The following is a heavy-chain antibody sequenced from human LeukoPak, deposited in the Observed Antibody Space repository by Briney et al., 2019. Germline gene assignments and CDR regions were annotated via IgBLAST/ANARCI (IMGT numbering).Heavy chain of an antibody. Sequence: KPSETLSLTCSVSGGSISELSYYWGWIRQPPGKGLEWIGNIYYSGSTYNNPSRESRVVISVDSSRNQFSLKLTSVTATDTAVYYCARQGVVGATGFDFWGQGILVTVSS. V-gene: IGHV4-39*01. CDR3: ARQGVVGATGFDF. J-gene: IGHJ4*02. CDR1: GGSISELSYY. D-gene: IGHD1-26*01. CDR2: IYYSGST.